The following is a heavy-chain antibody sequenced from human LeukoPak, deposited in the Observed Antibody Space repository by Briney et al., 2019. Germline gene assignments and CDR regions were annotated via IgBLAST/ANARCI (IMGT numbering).Heavy chain of an antibody. CDR3: ARDGSGSYFTYYFDY. Sequence: PGGSLRLSCAASGFTFSSYEMNWVRQAPGKGLEWVSYISSSGSTIYYADSVKGRFTISRDNAKNSLYLQMNSLRAEDTAVYYCARDGSGSYFTYYFDYWGQGTLVTVSS. CDR2: ISSSGSTI. D-gene: IGHD3-10*01. V-gene: IGHV3-48*03. CDR1: GFTFSSYE. J-gene: IGHJ4*02.